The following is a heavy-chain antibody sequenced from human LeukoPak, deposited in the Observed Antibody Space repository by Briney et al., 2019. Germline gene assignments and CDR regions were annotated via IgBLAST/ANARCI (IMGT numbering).Heavy chain of an antibody. J-gene: IGHJ4*02. CDR3: AKRPSDYGDYVSYFDY. V-gene: IGHV3-30*18. CDR2: ISDDGRRK. Sequence: GGSLRLSCAASGFSFISNGMHWVRQAPGKGLEWVGVISDDGRRKDYADSVKGRFTISRDNSKDTLYLQMNSLRAEDTAVYYCAKRPSDYGDYVSYFDYWGQGTLVTVSS. D-gene: IGHD4-17*01. CDR1: GFSFISNG.